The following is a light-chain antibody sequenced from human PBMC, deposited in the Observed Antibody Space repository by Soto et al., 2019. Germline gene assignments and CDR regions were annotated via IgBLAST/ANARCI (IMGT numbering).Light chain of an antibody. CDR3: QYGRSPPFT. CDR2: GAS. CDR1: QSVSSSY. J-gene: IGKJ3*01. V-gene: IGKV3-20*01. Sequence: EIVLTQSPGTLSLSPGERATLSCRASQSVSSSYLAWYQQTPGQAPRLLIYGASSRATGIPDSFSGSGSGTDFPLIISRLADEDFAVYYRQYGRSPPFTFGPGTTVDIK.